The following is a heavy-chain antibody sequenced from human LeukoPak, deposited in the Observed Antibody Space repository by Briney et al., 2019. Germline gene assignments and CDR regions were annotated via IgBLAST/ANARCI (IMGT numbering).Heavy chain of an antibody. CDR2: ISSDETNI. CDR1: GFTFSNYG. D-gene: IGHD2-15*01. CDR3: AKDPYRVVFATGNYLDP. V-gene: IGHV3-30*18. J-gene: IGHJ5*02. Sequence: GGSLRLSCATSGFTFSNYGMHWVRQAPGKGLEWVAVISSDETNIRYGDSVRGRFTVSRDNAKNTVYLQMNSLGADDTAVHYCAKDPYRVVFATGNYLDPWGQGTLVTVSS.